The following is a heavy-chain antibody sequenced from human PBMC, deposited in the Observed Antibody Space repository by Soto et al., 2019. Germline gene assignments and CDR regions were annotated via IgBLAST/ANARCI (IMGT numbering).Heavy chain of an antibody. CDR2: ISYNGSNK. D-gene: IGHD3-22*01. CDR3: ARGTRNYYDSSGYYEVSYFDY. J-gene: IGHJ4*02. V-gene: IGHV3-30*02. CDR1: GFTFSSYS. Sequence: GGSLRLSCSASGFTFSSYSMNWVRQAPGKGLEWVSYISYNGSNKYYADSVKGRFTISRDNSKNTLYLQMNSLRAEDTAVYYCARGTRNYYDSSGYYEVSYFDYWGQGTLVTVSS.